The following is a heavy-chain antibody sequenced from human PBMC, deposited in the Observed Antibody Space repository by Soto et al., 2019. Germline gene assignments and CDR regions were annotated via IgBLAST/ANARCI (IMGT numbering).Heavy chain of an antibody. V-gene: IGHV4-31*03. CDR1: GGSISSGGYY. CDR2: IYYSGST. CDR3: ARDELSSSGYYHDAFDI. D-gene: IGHD3-22*01. Sequence: QVQLQESGPGLVKPSQTLSLTCTVSGGSISSGGYYWSWIRQHPGKGLEWIGYIYYSGSTYYNPSLKSRVTISVDTSKNQFALKLSSVTAADTAVYYCARDELSSSGYYHDAFDIWGQGTMVTVSS. J-gene: IGHJ3*02.